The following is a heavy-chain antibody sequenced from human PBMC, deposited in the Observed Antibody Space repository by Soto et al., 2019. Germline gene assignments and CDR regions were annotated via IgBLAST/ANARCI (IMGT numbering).Heavy chain of an antibody. CDR2: ISYDGSNK. V-gene: IGHV3-30-3*01. CDR3: ARDIKGNYYSYYGMDV. Sequence: QVQLVESGGGVVQPGRSLRLSCAASGFTFSSYAMHWVRQAPGKGLEWVAVISYDGSNKYYADSVKGRFTISRDNSKNTLYLQMNSLRAEETAVYYCARDIKGNYYSYYGMDVWGQGTTVTVSS. J-gene: IGHJ6*02. CDR1: GFTFSSYA.